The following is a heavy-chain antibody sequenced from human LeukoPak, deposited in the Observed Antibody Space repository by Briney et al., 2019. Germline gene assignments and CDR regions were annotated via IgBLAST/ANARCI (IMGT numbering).Heavy chain of an antibody. CDR2: IYYSGST. V-gene: IGHV4-38-2*02. D-gene: IGHD1-26*01. J-gene: IGHJ4*02. CDR3: ARHIPLQVGATRY. CDR1: GYSISSAYY. Sequence: SETLSLTCSVSGYSISSAYYWGWIRQPPGKGLEWIGSIYYSGSTYYNPSLKSRVTISVDTSKNQFSLKLSSVTAADTAVYYCARHIPLQVGATRYWGQGTLVTVSS.